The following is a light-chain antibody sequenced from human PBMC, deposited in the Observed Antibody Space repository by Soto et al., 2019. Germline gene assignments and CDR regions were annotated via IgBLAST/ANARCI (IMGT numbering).Light chain of an antibody. CDR1: SSDVGGYNY. Sequence: QSALTQPASVSGSPGQSITISCTGTSSDVGGYNYVSWYQQHPGKAPKLMIYDVSNRPSGVSNRFSGSKSGNTASLTISGLQAEDEADYYCSSYTISSTRVFGGRTKLTVL. V-gene: IGLV2-14*01. J-gene: IGLJ2*01. CDR3: SSYTISSTRV. CDR2: DVS.